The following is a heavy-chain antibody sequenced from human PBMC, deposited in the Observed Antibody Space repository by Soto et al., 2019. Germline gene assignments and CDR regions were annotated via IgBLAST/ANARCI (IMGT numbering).Heavy chain of an antibody. Sequence: QVQLVQSGAEVKKPGSSVKVSCKASGGTFSSYTISWVRQAPGQGLEWMGRIIPILGIANYAQKFQGRVTITADKSTSTAYMELSSLRSEDTAVYYCARAPGGYGDSCDYWGQGTLVTVSS. J-gene: IGHJ4*02. CDR2: IIPILGIA. CDR3: ARAPGGYGDSCDY. CDR1: GGTFSSYT. D-gene: IGHD4-17*01. V-gene: IGHV1-69*02.